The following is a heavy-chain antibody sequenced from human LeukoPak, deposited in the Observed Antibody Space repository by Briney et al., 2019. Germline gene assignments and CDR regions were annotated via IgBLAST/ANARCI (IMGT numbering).Heavy chain of an antibody. D-gene: IGHD4-17*01. CDR3: ARPKDYGDYFDY. Sequence: SVKVSCKASGGTFSSYTISWVRQAPGQGLEWMGRIIPILGIANYAQKFQGRVTITADKSTSTAYMELSSLRSEDTAVYYCARPKDYGDYFDYWGQGTLVTVSS. V-gene: IGHV1-69*02. J-gene: IGHJ4*02. CDR1: GGTFSSYT. CDR2: IIPILGIA.